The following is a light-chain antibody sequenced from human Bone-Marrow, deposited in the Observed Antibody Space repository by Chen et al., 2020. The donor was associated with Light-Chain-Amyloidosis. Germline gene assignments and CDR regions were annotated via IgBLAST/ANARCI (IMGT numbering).Light chain of an antibody. Sequence: DVVMTQSPLSLPVTLGQPASISCRSSQTLVYSEGNTYLNWFQQRPGQSPRRLIYKVSNRDSGVPDRFSGSGSGTDFTLKISRVEAEDVGVYYCMQGTHWARTFGQGTKVEIK. J-gene: IGKJ1*01. V-gene: IGKV2-30*01. CDR3: MQGTHWART. CDR2: KVS. CDR1: QTLVYSEGNTY.